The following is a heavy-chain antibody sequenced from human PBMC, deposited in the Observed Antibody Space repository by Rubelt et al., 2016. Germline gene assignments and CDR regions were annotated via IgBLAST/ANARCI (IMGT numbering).Heavy chain of an antibody. D-gene: IGHD2-15*01. V-gene: IGHV1-46*01. CDR2: INPSGGST. J-gene: IGHJ3*02. Sequence: MHWVRQAPGQGLEWMGIINPSGGSTSYAQKFQGRVTMTRDTSTSTVYMELSSLRSEDTAVYYCARVARYCSGGSCARGDAFDIWGQGTMVTVSS. CDR3: ARVARYCSGGSCARGDAFDI.